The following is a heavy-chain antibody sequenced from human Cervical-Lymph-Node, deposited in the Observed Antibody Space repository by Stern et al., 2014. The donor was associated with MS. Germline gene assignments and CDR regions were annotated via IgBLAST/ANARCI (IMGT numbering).Heavy chain of an antibody. D-gene: IGHD5-12*01. CDR3: AGAGEGYDPFDY. J-gene: IGHJ4*02. CDR1: GGSISSYY. Sequence: QVQLQESGPGLVKPSETLSLTCTVSGGSISSYYWSWIRQPPGKGLEWIGYIYYSGSTNYNPSLKSRVTISVDTSKNQFSLKLSSVTAADTAVYYCAGAGEGYDPFDYWGQGTLVTVSS. V-gene: IGHV4-59*01. CDR2: IYYSGST.